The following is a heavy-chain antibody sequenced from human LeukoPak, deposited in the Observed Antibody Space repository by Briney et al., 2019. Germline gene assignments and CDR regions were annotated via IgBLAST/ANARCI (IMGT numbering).Heavy chain of an antibody. CDR1: GYTFTSYA. CDR3: ARVQWLYRLDAFDI. D-gene: IGHD6-19*01. J-gene: IGHJ3*02. Sequence: ASVKVSCKASGYTFTSYAMNWVRQAPGQGLEWMGWINTNTGNPTYAQGFTGRFVFSLDTSVSTAYLQISSLKAEDTAVYYCARVQWLYRLDAFDIWGQGTMVTVSS. CDR2: INTNTGNP. V-gene: IGHV7-4-1*02.